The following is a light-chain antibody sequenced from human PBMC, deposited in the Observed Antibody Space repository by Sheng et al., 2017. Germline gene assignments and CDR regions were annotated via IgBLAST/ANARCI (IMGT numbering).Light chain of an antibody. CDR3: QVWDSTSDLQV. Sequence: SYELTQPPSVSAAPERRPRLPVGEIILEVKVSTGTSRRQARPLCWSSMMIATRPSGIPERFSGSNSGNTATLTISRVEAGDEADYYCQVWDSTSDLQVFGGGTKLTVL. V-gene: IGLV3-21*03. CDR2: MIA. J-gene: IGLJ2*01. CDR1: ILEVKV.